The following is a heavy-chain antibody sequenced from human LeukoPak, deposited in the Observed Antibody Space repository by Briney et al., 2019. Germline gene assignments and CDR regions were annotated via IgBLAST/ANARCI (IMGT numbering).Heavy chain of an antibody. CDR2: IYHSGST. Sequence: SETLSLTCDVSGDSFSSCYYWGWIRQPPGKGLEWIGTIYHSGSTYYSPSLKSRVTISADTFKNQFSLTLNSVTAADTAVYYCARNSTSWSFDLWGRGTLVTVSS. CDR3: ARNSTSWSFDL. D-gene: IGHD3-10*01. CDR1: GDSFSSCYY. J-gene: IGHJ2*01. V-gene: IGHV4-38-2*01.